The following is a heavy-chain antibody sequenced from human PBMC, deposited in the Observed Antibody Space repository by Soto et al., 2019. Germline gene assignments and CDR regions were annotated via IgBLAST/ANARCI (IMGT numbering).Heavy chain of an antibody. J-gene: IGHJ3*02. V-gene: IGHV4-59*01. CDR2: IYYSGSS. CDR1: GGSISSFH. D-gene: IGHD3-3*01. CDR3: ARSPYYDFWSGYSYGAFDI. Sequence: KASETLSLTCIVSGGSISSFHWSWIRQPPGKGLEWIGYIYYSGSSNYNSSLKSRVTISVDTSKNQFSLKLSSVTAADTAVYYCARSPYYDFWSGYSYGAFDIWGQGTMVTV.